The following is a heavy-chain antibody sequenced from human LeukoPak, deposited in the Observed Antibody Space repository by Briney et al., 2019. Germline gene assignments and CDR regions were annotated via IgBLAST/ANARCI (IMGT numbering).Heavy chain of an antibody. CDR3: ASVKPGSGSYLDY. CDR2: INQDGSAK. V-gene: IGHV3-7*02. CDR1: GFPFSSYA. D-gene: IGHD3-10*01. J-gene: IGHJ4*02. Sequence: GGSLRLSCAASGFPFSSYAMTWVRQAPGKGLEWVANINQDGSAKDYVDSVKGRFTISRDNAKNSLYLQMNSLRADDTAVYYCASVKPGSGSYLDYWGQGTLVTVSS.